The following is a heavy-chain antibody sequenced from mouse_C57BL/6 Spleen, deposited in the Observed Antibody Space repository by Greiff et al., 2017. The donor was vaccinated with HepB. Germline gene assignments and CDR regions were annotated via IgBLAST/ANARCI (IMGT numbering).Heavy chain of an antibody. V-gene: IGHV1-26*01. J-gene: IGHJ3*01. D-gene: IGHD2-4*01. CDR1: GYTFTDYY. Sequence: VQLQQSGPELVKPGASVKISCKASGYTFTDYYMNWVKQSHGKSLEWIGDINPNNGGTSYNQKFKGKATLTVDKSSSTAYMELRSLTSEDSAVYYCARRGLRQDWFAYWGQGTLVTVSA. CDR2: INPNNGGT. CDR3: ARRGLRQDWFAY.